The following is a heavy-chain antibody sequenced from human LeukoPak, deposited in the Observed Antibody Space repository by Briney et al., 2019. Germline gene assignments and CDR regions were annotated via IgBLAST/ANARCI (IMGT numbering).Heavy chain of an antibody. CDR2: INAGNGHT. Sequence: GAAVTVCCTASGFTFTNYAMQWVRQAPGQRLEWMGWINAGNGHTRYSQRFQGRVTITRDTSATTVYMEVTSLRSEDTAVYYCARGIWSRTVSSYYFDYWGQGTLVTVSS. J-gene: IGHJ4*02. CDR1: GFTFTNYA. CDR3: ARGIWSRTVSSYYFDY. D-gene: IGHD3-3*01. V-gene: IGHV1-3*01.